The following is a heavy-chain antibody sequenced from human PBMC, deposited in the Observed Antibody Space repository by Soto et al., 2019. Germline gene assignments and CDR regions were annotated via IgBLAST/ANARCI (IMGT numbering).Heavy chain of an antibody. Sequence: SQTLSLTCAISGDSVSSNSAAWNWIRQSPSRGLEWLGRTYYRSKWYNDYAVSVKSRITINPDTSKNQFSLQLNSVTPEDTAVYYCARGVYCSSTSCYRRYYYYYGMDVWGQGTTVTSP. CDR1: GDSVSSNSAA. CDR2: TYYRSKWYN. J-gene: IGHJ6*02. V-gene: IGHV6-1*01. D-gene: IGHD2-2*02. CDR3: ARGVYCSSTSCYRRYYYYYGMDV.